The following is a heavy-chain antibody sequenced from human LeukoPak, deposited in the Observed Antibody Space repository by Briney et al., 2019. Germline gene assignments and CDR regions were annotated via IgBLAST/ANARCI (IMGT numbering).Heavy chain of an antibody. CDR3: AREFVGFGALDY. CDR2: IYYSGST. CDR1: GGSISSGDYY. J-gene: IGHJ4*02. V-gene: IGHV4-30-4*01. Sequence: PSETLSLTCTVSGGSISSGDYYWSWLRQPPGKGLEWIGYIYYSGSTYYNPSLKSRVTISVDTSKNQFSLKLSSVTAADTAVYYCAREFVGFGALDYWGQGTLVTVSS. D-gene: IGHD3-10*01.